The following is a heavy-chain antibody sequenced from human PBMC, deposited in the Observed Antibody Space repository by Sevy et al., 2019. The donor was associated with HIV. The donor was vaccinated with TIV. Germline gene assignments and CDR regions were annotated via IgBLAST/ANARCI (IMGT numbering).Heavy chain of an antibody. V-gene: IGHV3-23*01. Sequence: GGSLRLSCAASGFTFSSYAMSWVRQAPGKGLEWVSAISGSGGSTYYADSVKGRFTISRDNSKNTLYLQMNSLRAEDTAVYYCAKVSAHGAYYDFWSGYYLYGWFDPWGQGTLVTVSS. D-gene: IGHD3-3*01. CDR1: GFTFSSYA. CDR2: ISGSGGST. CDR3: AKVSAHGAYYDFWSGYYLYGWFDP. J-gene: IGHJ5*02.